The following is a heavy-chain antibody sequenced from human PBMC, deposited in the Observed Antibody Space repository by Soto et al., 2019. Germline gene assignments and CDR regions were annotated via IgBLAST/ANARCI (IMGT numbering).Heavy chain of an antibody. CDR3: ARDPLPSGVGYYGMDV. D-gene: IGHD3-10*01. J-gene: IGHJ6*02. V-gene: IGHV3-7*01. CDR2: IKEDGSEK. CDR1: GFTFSNFY. Sequence: GGSLRLSCVTSGFTFSNFYMSWVRQAPGKGLVWVANIKEDGSEKIYVDSVKGRFTISRDNAKNTLYLQMNSLRAEDTAVYYCARDPLPSGVGYYGMDVWGQGTTVTVS.